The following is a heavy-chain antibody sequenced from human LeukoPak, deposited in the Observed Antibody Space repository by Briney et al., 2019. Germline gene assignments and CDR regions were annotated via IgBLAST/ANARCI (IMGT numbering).Heavy chain of an antibody. D-gene: IGHD2-2*01. CDR3: ARDEYQLSSFDP. CDR1: GGTFSSYA. Sequence: GSSVKVSCKASGGTFSSYAISWVRQAPGQGLEWMGGIIPIFGTANYAQKFQGRVTITADESTSTAYMELSSLRSGDTAVYYCARDEYQLSSFDPWGQGTLVTVSS. J-gene: IGHJ5*02. V-gene: IGHV1-69*01. CDR2: IIPIFGTA.